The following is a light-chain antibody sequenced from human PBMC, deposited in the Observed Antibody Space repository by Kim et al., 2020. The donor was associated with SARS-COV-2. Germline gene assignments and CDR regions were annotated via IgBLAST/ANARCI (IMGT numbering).Light chain of an antibody. CDR2: QDS. CDR3: QAWDSSTEV. CDR1: KLGDKY. V-gene: IGLV3-1*01. Sequence: VSPGQTASITCSGDKLGDKYACWYQQKPGQSPVLLIYQDSKRPSGIPGRFSGSNSGNTATLTISGTQAMDEADYYCQAWDSSTEVFGGGTQLTVL. J-gene: IGLJ3*02.